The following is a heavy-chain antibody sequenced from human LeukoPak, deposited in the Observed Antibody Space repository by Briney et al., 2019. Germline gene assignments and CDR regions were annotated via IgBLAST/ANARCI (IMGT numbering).Heavy chain of an antibody. CDR2: ISGSGSTI. D-gene: IGHD3-16*02. J-gene: IGHJ5*02. CDR3: AKRYDYVWGSYRYNWFDP. Sequence: KAGGSLRLSCAASGFTFSDYYMSWIRQAPGKGLEWVSYISGSGSTIYYADSVKGRFTISRDNAKNSLYLQMNSLRAEDTAVYYCAKRYDYVWGSYRYNWFDPWGQGTLVTVSS. CDR1: GFTFSDYY. V-gene: IGHV3-11*01.